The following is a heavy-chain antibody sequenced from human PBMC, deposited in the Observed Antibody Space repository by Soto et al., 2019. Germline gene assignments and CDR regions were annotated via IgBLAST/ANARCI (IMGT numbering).Heavy chain of an antibody. V-gene: IGHV1-3*01. CDR1: GYIFTSYA. CDR3: ARETMVRGVIITSRWFDP. D-gene: IGHD3-10*01. Sequence: GASVKVSCKASGYIFTSYAIHWVRQAPGQRLEWMGWIDAGNDNTKVSQQFQGRVTITRDTSASTVYMELSSLRSEDTAIYYCARETMVRGVIITSRWFDPWGQGTLVTVSS. CDR2: IDAGNDNT. J-gene: IGHJ5*02.